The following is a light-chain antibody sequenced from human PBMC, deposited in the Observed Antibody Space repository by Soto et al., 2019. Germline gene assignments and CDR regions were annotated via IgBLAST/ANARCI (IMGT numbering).Light chain of an antibody. V-gene: IGKV1-5*03. CDR1: QSISSW. J-gene: IGKJ1*01. CDR3: KQYTSYWWT. CDR2: KAS. Sequence: DIQMTQSPSTLSASLGDRVTITCRASQSISSWLAWYQQKPGKAPKLLIYKASSLEIWVPSRFSGSESGTEFTLTISSLQPDDFANYSCKQYTSYWWTFGQGTKVEIK.